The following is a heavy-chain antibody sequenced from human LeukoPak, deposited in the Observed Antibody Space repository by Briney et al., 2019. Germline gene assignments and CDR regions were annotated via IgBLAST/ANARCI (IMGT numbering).Heavy chain of an antibody. Sequence: SQTLSLTCAISGDSVSSNSAAWNWIKQSPSRGLEWLARTYYRSKWYNDYAVSVKSRITINPDTSKNQFSLQLNSVTPEDTGVYYCARESFCGGSCYSYFDFWGQGTLVSVSS. J-gene: IGHJ4*02. CDR1: GDSVSSNSAA. D-gene: IGHD2-15*01. CDR2: TYYRSKWYN. CDR3: ARESFCGGSCYSYFDF. V-gene: IGHV6-1*01.